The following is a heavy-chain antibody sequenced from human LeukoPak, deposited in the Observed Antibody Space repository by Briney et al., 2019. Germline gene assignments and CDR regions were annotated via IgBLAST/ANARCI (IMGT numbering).Heavy chain of an antibody. CDR2: INQDGSEK. D-gene: IGHD6-6*01. CDR1: GFTFSRYW. J-gene: IGHJ4*02. V-gene: IGHV3-7*01. CDR3: ARESFAARWD. Sequence: GGSLRLSCAASGFTFSRYWMSWVRKAPGKGLEWVANINQDGSEKYYVDSVKGRFTISTDNAKNSLYLQMNSLTAEDTAVYYCARESFAARWDWGQGTLVTVSS.